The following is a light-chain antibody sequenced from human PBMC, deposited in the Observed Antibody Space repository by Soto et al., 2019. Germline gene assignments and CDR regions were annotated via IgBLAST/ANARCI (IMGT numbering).Light chain of an antibody. Sequence: SYELTQPLSVSVALGQTARITCGNNNIGSKNVHWYQQKPGQAPVLVIYRDSNRPSGLPERFSGSNSGNTATLTISRAQAGDEADYYCQVWDSSTEVFGAGTKLTVL. V-gene: IGLV3-9*01. J-gene: IGLJ1*01. CDR3: QVWDSSTEV. CDR2: RDS. CDR1: NIGSKN.